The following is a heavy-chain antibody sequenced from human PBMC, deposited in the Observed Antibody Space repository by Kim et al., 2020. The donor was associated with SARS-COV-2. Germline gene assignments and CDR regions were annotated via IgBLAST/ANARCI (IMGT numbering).Heavy chain of an antibody. CDR2: THYSGRN. Sequence: SETLSLTCTVSHGSITSYEWSWVRQPPGKGLEWIGYTHYSGRNNYNPSLKSRVTMSIDTSNNQLSLKLYSVTAADTAVYFCARDSTSDINPYYYGMDVWGQGTTVTVSS. V-gene: IGHV4-59*13. D-gene: IGHD3-9*01. CDR1: HGSITSYE. J-gene: IGHJ6*02. CDR3: ARDSTSDINPYYYGMDV.